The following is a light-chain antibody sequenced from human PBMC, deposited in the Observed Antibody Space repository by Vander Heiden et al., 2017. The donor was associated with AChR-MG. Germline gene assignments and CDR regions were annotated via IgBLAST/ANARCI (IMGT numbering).Light chain of an antibody. Sequence: EIVLTQSPGTLSLSPGETAPLSCRASQSVSSSYLAWYQQKPGQAPRLLIYGASSRATGIPDRFSGSGSGTDFTLTISRLEPEDFAVYYCQQYGSSPGTFGQGTKVEIK. CDR1: QSVSSSY. J-gene: IGKJ1*01. CDR2: GAS. V-gene: IGKV3-20*01. CDR3: QQYGSSPGT.